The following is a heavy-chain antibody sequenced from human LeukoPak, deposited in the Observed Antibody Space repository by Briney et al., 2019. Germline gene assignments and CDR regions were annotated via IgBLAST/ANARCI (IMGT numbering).Heavy chain of an antibody. CDR2: IKQDGSQK. CDR1: GFTFSNYW. CDR3: ATIGYSSSSFDY. J-gene: IGHJ4*02. V-gene: IGHV3-7*01. D-gene: IGHD6-6*01. Sequence: HPGGSLRLSCAASGFTFSNYWMSWVRQAPGKGLEWVANIKQDGSQKYYVDSVKGRFTISRDNAKNSQYLQMNSLRAEDTAMYYCATIGYSSSSFDYWGQGTLVTVSS.